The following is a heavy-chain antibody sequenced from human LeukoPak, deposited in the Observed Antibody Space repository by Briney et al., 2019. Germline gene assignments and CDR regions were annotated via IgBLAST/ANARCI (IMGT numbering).Heavy chain of an antibody. Sequence: PSETLSLTCTVSGGSISSSSYYWGWIRQPPGKGLEWIGSIYYSGSTYYNPSLKSRVTISVDTSKNQFSLKLSSVTAADTAVYYCARTDDIVVVPAATPVAFDIWGQGTMVTVSS. CDR2: IYYSGST. CDR3: ARTDDIVVVPAATPVAFDI. D-gene: IGHD2-2*01. J-gene: IGHJ3*02. CDR1: GGSISSSSYY. V-gene: IGHV4-39*07.